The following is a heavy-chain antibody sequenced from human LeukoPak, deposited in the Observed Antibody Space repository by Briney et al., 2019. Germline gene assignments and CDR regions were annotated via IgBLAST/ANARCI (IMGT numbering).Heavy chain of an antibody. J-gene: IGHJ4*02. V-gene: IGHV4-34*01. CDR1: GGSFSGYY. D-gene: IGHD3-3*01. CDR2: INHSGST. CDR3: AREGERFLEWGPGY. Sequence: SETLSLTCAVYGGSFSGYYWSWIRQPPGKGLEWIGEINHSGSTNYNPSLKSRVTRSVDTSKSQFSLKLSSVTAADTAVYYCAREGERFLEWGPGYWGQGTLVTVSS.